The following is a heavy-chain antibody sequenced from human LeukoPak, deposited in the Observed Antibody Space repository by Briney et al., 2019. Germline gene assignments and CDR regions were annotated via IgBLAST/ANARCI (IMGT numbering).Heavy chain of an antibody. CDR2: IYYSGST. D-gene: IGHD3-3*01. CDR1: GGSTSSYY. CDR3: ARGSGITIFGVVTYYYGMDV. J-gene: IGHJ6*02. V-gene: IGHV4-59*12. Sequence: SETLSLTCTVSGGSTSSYYWSWIRQPPGKGLEWIGYIYYSGSTNYNPSLKSRVTISVDTSKNQFSLKLSSVTAADTAVYYCARGSGITIFGVVTYYYGMDVWGQGTTVTVSS.